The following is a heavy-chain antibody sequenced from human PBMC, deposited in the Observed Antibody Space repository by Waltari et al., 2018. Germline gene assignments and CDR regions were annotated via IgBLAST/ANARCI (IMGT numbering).Heavy chain of an antibody. CDR1: GFTVSSNY. V-gene: IGHV3-53*01. CDR3: ARDKSSSQCTYYYYYGMDV. Sequence: EVQLVESGGGLIQPGGSLRLSCAASGFTVSSNYMSWVRQAPGKGLEWVSVIYSGGSTYYADSVKGRFTISRDNSKNTLDLQMNSLRAEDTAVYYCARDKSSSQCTYYYYYGMDVWGQGTTVTVSS. J-gene: IGHJ6*02. D-gene: IGHD6-6*01. CDR2: IYSGGST.